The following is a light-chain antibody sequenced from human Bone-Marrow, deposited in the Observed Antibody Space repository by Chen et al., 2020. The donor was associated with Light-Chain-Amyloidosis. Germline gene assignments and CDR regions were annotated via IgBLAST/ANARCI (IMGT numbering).Light chain of an antibody. V-gene: IGKV3-20*01. CDR2: GSY. Sequence: EIVLTQSPGTASLAPGEVVNLSCKSSQTISSNFLTWYQQKFGHAPRLLIYGSYSSATGIPDRFTGSGSGTDFTLTINRLEPEDFAMYYCQQYGTSPLTFGGGTKVEIK. J-gene: IGKJ4*01. CDR1: QTISSNF. CDR3: QQYGTSPLT.